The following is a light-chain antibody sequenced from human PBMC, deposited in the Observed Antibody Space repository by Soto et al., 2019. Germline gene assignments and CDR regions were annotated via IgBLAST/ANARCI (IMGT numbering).Light chain of an antibody. J-gene: IGLJ1*01. Sequence: QSALTQPASVSVSPGQSITISCTGTSSDVGGYNYVSWYQQHPGKAPKLMIYDVSNRPSGVSNRFSGSKSGNTASLTISGLQAEDEADYYCTSYTRTSSTTYVFGTGTKVTVL. CDR3: TSYTRTSSTTYV. V-gene: IGLV2-14*01. CDR2: DVS. CDR1: SSDVGGYNY.